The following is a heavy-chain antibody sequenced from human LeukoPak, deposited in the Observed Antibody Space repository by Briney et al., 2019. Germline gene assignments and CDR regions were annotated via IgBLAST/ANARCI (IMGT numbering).Heavy chain of an antibody. J-gene: IGHJ4*02. D-gene: IGHD3-10*02. CDR3: APIFGYYSDFDS. V-gene: IGHV4-34*01. CDR1: GGSFSNYY. Sequence: KPSETLSLTCAVYGGSFSNYYLSWVRQPPGKGLEWIGEITHHGSTNYNPSLKSRVTISVDTSKNQFSLKLSSVAAADTAVYYCAPIFGYYSDFDSWGQGTLVTVSS. CDR2: ITHHGST.